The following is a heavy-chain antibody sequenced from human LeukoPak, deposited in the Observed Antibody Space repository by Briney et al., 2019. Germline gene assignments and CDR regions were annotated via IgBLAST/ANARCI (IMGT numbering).Heavy chain of an antibody. CDR3: ARDLVTVTKGFDI. D-gene: IGHD4-17*01. J-gene: IGHJ3*02. Sequence: SETLSLTCAVSDDSFSSHYWTWIRQPPGKGLEWIGYISYIGRTNYNPSLKSRVTISIDMSKNQFSLKLTSVTAADTAVYYCARDLVTVTKGFDIWGQGTMVSVSS. CDR1: DDSFSSHY. CDR2: ISYIGRT. V-gene: IGHV4-59*11.